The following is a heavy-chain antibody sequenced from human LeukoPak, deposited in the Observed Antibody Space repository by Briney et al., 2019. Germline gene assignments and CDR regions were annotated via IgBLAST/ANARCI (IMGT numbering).Heavy chain of an antibody. V-gene: IGHV1-18*01. D-gene: IGHD6-19*01. CDR1: GYTFTSYG. CDR3: ARASVIAVAGTPEDY. Sequence: ASVKVSCKASGYTFTSYGISWVRQAPGQGLEWMGWISAYNGNTNYAQKLQGRVTMTTDTSTSTAYTELRSLRSDDTAVYYCARASVIAVAGTPEDYWGQGTLVTVSS. CDR2: ISAYNGNT. J-gene: IGHJ4*02.